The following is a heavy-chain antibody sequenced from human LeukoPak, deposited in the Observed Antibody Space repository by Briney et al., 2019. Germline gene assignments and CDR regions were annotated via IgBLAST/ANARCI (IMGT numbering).Heavy chain of an antibody. CDR1: GFTFSSYW. Sequence: GGSLRLSCAASGFTFSSYWMSWVRQAPGKGLEWVANIKQGGSEKYYVDSVKGRFTISRDNAKNSLYLQMDSLRAEDTAVYYCARGLVRYYMDVWGKGTTVTVSS. CDR3: ARGLVRYYMDV. J-gene: IGHJ6*03. CDR2: IKQGGSEK. D-gene: IGHD1-26*01. V-gene: IGHV3-7*01.